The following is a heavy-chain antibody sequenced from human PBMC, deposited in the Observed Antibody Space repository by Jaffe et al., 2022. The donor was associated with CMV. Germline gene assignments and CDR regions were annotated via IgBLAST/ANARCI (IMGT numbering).Heavy chain of an antibody. Sequence: EVQLVQSGAEVKKPGDSLKISCKDSGHTFGSYWIGWVRQKPGQGLEWMGFVHTADSDTTYSPSFQGQVTISADKSISTAYLQWNSLKASDTAIYYCARRIDAYNYFIRWGQGTLVTVSS. CDR2: VHTADSDT. V-gene: IGHV5-51*01. J-gene: IGHJ4*02. CDR3: ARRIDAYNYFIR. D-gene: IGHD1-1*01. CDR1: GHTFGSYW.